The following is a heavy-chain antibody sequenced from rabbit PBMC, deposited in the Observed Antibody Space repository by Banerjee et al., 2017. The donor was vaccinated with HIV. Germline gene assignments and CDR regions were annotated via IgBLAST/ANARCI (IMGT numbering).Heavy chain of an antibody. D-gene: IGHD4-1*01. V-gene: IGHV1S45*01. Sequence: QEQLKESGGDLVKPGASLTLTCTASGFSFSSSYWICWVRQAPGKGLEWIACICTGSSGSTYYASWARGRFTISRTSSTTVTLQMTSLTAADTATYFCARDLAGVIGWNFNLWGPGTLVTVS. J-gene: IGHJ4*01. CDR3: ARDLAGVIGWNFNL. CDR1: GFSFSSSYW. CDR2: ICTGSSGST.